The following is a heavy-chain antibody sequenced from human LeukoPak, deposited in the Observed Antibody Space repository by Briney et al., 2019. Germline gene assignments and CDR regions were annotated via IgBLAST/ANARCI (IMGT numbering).Heavy chain of an antibody. CDR1: GYTFTGNY. CDR2: IDPHTGGT. V-gene: IGHV1-2*02. Sequence: ASVKVSCKASGYTFTGNYLHWVRQAPGQGLEWMGLIDPHTGGTNYAQKFQGRVSMTRDTSISTAYMELSSLRSDDTAVYYCARQKEKETYFDYWGKGSRVTVSS. J-gene: IGHJ4*02. CDR3: ARQKEKETYFDY.